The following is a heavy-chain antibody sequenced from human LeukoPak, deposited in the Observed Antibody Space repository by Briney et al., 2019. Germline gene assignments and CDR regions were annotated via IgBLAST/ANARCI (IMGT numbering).Heavy chain of an antibody. CDR3: AREGGSYYDSSGLFDY. Sequence: PSETLSLTCTVSGGSISSHYWSWIRQPPGKGLEWIGYIYYSGSTNYNPSLKSRVTISVDTSKNQFSLKLSSVTAADTAVYYCAREGGSYYDSSGLFDYWGQGTLVTVSS. CDR1: GGSISSHY. D-gene: IGHD3-22*01. J-gene: IGHJ4*02. V-gene: IGHV4-59*11. CDR2: IYYSGST.